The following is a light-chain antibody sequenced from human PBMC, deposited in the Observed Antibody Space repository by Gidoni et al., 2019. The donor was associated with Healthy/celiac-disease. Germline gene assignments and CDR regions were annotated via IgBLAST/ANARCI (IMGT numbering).Light chain of an antibody. V-gene: IGLV2-8*01. CDR3: SSYAGSNNLV. CDR2: EVS. J-gene: IGLJ3*02. Sequence: QSALTQPPSASGSPGQSVTISCTGTSRDVGGYNYVSWYQQHPGTAPTLMIYEVSKRPSGVPDRFSGSKSGNTASLTVSGLQAEDEADYYCSSYAGSNNLVFGGGTKLTVL. CDR1: SRDVGGYNY.